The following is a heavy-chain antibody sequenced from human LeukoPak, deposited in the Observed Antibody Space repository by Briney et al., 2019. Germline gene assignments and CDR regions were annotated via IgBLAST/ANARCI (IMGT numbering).Heavy chain of an antibody. CDR3: ASRHSSIWYFDS. D-gene: IGHD6-13*01. V-gene: IGHV3-23*01. J-gene: IGHJ4*02. Sequence: GGSLRLSCAASGFTFSSYAMTWVRQAPGKGLEWVSAFGGSDGTTYYADSVKGRFTISRDSSRNTLYLQMNSLRADDTAVYYCASRHSSIWYFDSWGQGTLVTASS. CDR2: FGGSDGTT. CDR1: GFTFSSYA.